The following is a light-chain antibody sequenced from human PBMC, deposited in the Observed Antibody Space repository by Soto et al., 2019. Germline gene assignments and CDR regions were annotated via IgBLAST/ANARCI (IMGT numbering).Light chain of an antibody. CDR1: QGISSY. CDR2: AAS. CDR3: QQYYSYPIT. V-gene: IGKV1-8*01. J-gene: IGKJ5*01. Sequence: AIRMTQSPSSLSASTGDRVTITCRASQGISSYLAWYQQKPGKAHKLLIYAASTLQSGVQSRFSGSGSGTDFTLTISCLQSEDFATYYCQQYYSYPITFGQGTRLENK.